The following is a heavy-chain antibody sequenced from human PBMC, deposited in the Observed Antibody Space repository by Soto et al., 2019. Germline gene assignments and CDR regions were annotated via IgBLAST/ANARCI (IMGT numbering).Heavy chain of an antibody. J-gene: IGHJ4*02. V-gene: IGHV4-34*01. CDR1: GGSFSGYY. D-gene: IGHD4-17*01. CDR2: INHSGST. CDR3: ASASTVTRVDY. Sequence: PSETLSLTCAVYGGSFSGYYWSWIRQPPGKGLEWIGEINHSGSTNYNPSLKSRVTISVDTSKNQFSLKLSSVTAADTAVYYCASASTVTRVDYWGQGTLVTVSS.